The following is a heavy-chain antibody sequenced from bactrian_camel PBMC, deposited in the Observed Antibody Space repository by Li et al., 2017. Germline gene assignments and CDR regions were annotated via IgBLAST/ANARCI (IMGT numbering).Heavy chain of an antibody. J-gene: IGHJ4*01. Sequence: HVQLVESGGGSVQAGGSLRLSCAASGHTVSTYCLAWFRQAPGKEREGAAVIHSDGTTKYADSVKGRFTISRDIAKNTMSLQMNSLKPEDTAVYYCATAKDLSPGWWPVSSEECHGTRGQGTQVTVS. V-gene: IGHV3S6*01. D-gene: IGHD7*01. CDR1: GHTVSTYC. CDR3: ATAKDLSPGWWPVSSEECHGT. CDR2: IHSDGTT.